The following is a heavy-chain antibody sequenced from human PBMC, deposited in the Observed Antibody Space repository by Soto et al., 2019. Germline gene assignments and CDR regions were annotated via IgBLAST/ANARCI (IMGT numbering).Heavy chain of an antibody. CDR1: GFTFTSSA. CDR3: AAVGPIGGARVSQVELDY. Sequence: QMQLVQSGPEVKKPGTSVTVSCKASGFTFTSSAVQWLRQARGQRLEWKGWIVVGSGNTNYAQKFQERVTITRDMSTSTAYMELGSLRSEDTAVYYCAAVGPIGGARVSQVELDYWGQATLVTGST. D-gene: IGHD3-16*01. CDR2: IVVGSGNT. V-gene: IGHV1-58*01. J-gene: IGHJ4*02.